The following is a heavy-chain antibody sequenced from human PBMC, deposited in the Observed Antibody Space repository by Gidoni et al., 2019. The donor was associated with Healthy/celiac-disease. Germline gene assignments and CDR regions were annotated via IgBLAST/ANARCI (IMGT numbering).Heavy chain of an antibody. CDR1: GGPFSSYA. V-gene: IGHV1-69*06. J-gene: IGHJ5*02. CDR3: ARDRYCSGGSCYGGWFDP. CDR2: IIPIFGTA. Sequence: QVQLVQSGAEVKKPGSSVKVSCKASGGPFSSYAISWVRQAPGQGLEWMGGIIPIFGTANYAQKFQGRVTITADKSTSTAYMELSSLRSEDTAVYYCARDRYCSGGSCYGGWFDPWGQGTLVTVSS. D-gene: IGHD2-15*01.